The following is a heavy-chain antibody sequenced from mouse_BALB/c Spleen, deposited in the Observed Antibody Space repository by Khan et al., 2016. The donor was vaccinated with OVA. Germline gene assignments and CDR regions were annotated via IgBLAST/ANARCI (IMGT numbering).Heavy chain of an antibody. D-gene: IGHD1-1*02. CDR1: GYTFTSYY. J-gene: IGHJ3*01. CDR2: INPSNGGT. V-gene: IGHV1S81*02. Sequence: QVQLQQSGAELVKPGASVRLSCKASGYTFTSYYLYWVKQRPGHGLEWLGDINPSNGGTNFNENFKTQATLTVDKSSSTAYMQLSRLTSEDFAVFFCTRSGYGAFAYWGQGTLVTVSA. CDR3: TRSGYGAFAY.